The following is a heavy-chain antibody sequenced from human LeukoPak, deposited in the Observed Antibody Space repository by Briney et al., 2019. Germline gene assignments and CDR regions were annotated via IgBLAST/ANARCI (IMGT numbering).Heavy chain of an antibody. CDR1: GFTFSSYA. Sequence: PGGSLRLSCAVSGFTFSSYAMHWVRQAPAKGLEWVAVISYDGSNKYYADSVKGRFTISRDNSKNTLYLQMNSLRAEDTAVYYCASRIAAAALYYYYGMDVWGQGTTVTVSS. J-gene: IGHJ6*02. V-gene: IGHV3-30-3*01. D-gene: IGHD6-13*01. CDR3: ASRIAAAALYYYYGMDV. CDR2: ISYDGSNK.